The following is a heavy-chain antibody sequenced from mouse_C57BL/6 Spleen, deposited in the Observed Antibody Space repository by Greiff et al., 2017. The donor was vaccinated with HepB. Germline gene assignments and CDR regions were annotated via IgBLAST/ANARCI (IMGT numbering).Heavy chain of an antibody. CDR3: DNYYDGSSPWYFDV. CDR1: GYTFTSYW. CDR2: IDPSDSYT. D-gene: IGHD1-1*01. V-gene: IGHV1-50*01. Sequence: VQLQQSGAELVKPGASVKLSCKASGYTFTSYWMQWVKQRPGQGLEWIGEIDPSDSYTNYNQKFKGKATLTVDTSSSTAYMQLSSLTSEDSTVYYWDNYYDGSSPWYFDVWGTGTTLTVSS. J-gene: IGHJ1*03.